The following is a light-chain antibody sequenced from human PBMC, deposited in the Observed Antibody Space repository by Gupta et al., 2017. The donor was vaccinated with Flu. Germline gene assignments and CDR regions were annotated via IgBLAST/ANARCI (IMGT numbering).Light chain of an antibody. V-gene: IGLV3-1*01. CDR3: QAWDNNIVV. J-gene: IGLJ2*01. CDR1: KLENKN. CDR2: QDK. Sequence: SYALSQPPSVSVSPGQTASVTCSGDKLENKNVCWYQWKPGQSPVLVIYQDKKRPSGIPERISGSNSGNTATLTISGTQAMDEAVYHCQAWDNNIVVFGGGTNLTVL.